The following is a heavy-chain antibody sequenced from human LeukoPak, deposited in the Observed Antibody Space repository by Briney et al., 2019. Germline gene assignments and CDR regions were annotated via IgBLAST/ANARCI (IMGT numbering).Heavy chain of an antibody. D-gene: IGHD3-10*01. CDR3: ARVGVFHYAIYIYYYYGMDV. Sequence: SETLSLTCAVYGGSFSGYYWSWIRQPPGKGLEWIGEINHSGSTNYNPSLKSRVTISVDTSKNQFSLKLSSVTAADTAVYYCARVGVFHYAIYIYYYYGMDVWGQGTTVTVSS. CDR1: GGSFSGYY. J-gene: IGHJ6*02. V-gene: IGHV4-34*01. CDR2: INHSGST.